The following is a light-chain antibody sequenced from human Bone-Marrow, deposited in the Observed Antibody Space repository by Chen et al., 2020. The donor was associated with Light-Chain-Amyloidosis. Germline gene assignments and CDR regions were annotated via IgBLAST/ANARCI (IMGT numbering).Light chain of an antibody. V-gene: IGLV3-21*04. J-gene: IGLJ2*01. CDR2: YDT. CDR3: QVWDATTLHVV. CDR1: DIGSKS. Sequence: SFVLTQSPSVSMAPGQTASITCGGNDIGSKSVHWYQQRPGQAPVLVIYYDTDRPSGIPVRFSGSNSGNTATLTISRVEAGDEADYYCQVWDATTLHVVFGGGTKLTVL.